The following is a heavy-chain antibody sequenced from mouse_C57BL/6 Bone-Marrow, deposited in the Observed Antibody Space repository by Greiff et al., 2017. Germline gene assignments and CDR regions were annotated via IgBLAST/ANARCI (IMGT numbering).Heavy chain of an antibody. CDR2: ISNGGGSN. J-gene: IGHJ3*01. CDR1: GFTFSDYY. V-gene: IGHV5-12*01. CDR3: ARHEFAF. Sequence: EVMLVESGGGLVQPGGSLKLSCAASGFTFSDYYMYWVRQTPEQRLEWVAYISNGGGSNYYQETVKGRFTLTRDNAKNTLYLQMSRLKSEDTAMYYCARHEFAFWGQGTLVTVSA.